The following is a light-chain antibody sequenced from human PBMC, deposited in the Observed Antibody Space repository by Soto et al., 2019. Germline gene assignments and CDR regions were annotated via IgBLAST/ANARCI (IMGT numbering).Light chain of an antibody. Sequence: AIQLTQSPYSLSASVGQRVTITCRASQGISSASAWYQQKPGKPPKILIYDASSLKSGVPSRFSGSGSGTDVTLTISSLQPEDFATYYCQQFNHYPLTFGGGTKVDIK. V-gene: IGKV1D-13*01. CDR3: QQFNHYPLT. CDR1: QGISSA. CDR2: DAS. J-gene: IGKJ4*01.